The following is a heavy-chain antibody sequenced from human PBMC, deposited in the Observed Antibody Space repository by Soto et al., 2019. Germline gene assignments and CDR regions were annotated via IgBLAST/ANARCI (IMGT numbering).Heavy chain of an antibody. V-gene: IGHV3-21*01. J-gene: IGHJ6*02. D-gene: IGHD2-21*02. Sequence: GGSLRLSCEASGFSFSTYSMHWVRQSPGKGLEWVSSIGRRSDIYYADSVKGRFTISRDSAKNSVSLQMSSLRDEDTAVYYCAREETAWPLAYGLDVWGQGTTVTVSS. CDR1: GFSFSTYS. CDR2: IGRRSDI. CDR3: AREETAWPLAYGLDV.